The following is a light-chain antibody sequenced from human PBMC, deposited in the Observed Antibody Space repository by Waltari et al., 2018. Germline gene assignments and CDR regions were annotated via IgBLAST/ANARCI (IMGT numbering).Light chain of an antibody. CDR1: QNVNNN. CDR2: GAS. CDR3: QQYNNWPRT. J-gene: IGKJ1*01. V-gene: IGKV3-15*01. Sequence: EIVMTQSPAILSVSPGERATLSCRASQNVNNNFAWYQQIPGQAPRLLISGASTRATGIPGRFSGSGSGTEFTLTISSPQSEDFAVYYCQQYNNWPRTFGQGTKVEIK.